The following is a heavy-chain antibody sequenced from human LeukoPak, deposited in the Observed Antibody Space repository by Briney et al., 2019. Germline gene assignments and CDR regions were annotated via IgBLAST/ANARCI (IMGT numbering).Heavy chain of an antibody. CDR2: IYHSGST. V-gene: IGHV4-38-2*02. J-gene: IGHJ4*02. Sequence: NPSETLSLTCTVSGYSISSGYYWGWIRQPPGKGLEWIGSIYHSGSTYYNPSLKSRVTISVDTSKNQFSLKLRSVTAADTAVYYCARRVATIWGKSRWIDYWGQGTLVTVSS. D-gene: IGHD5-12*01. CDR3: ARRVATIWGKSRWIDY. CDR1: GYSISSGYY.